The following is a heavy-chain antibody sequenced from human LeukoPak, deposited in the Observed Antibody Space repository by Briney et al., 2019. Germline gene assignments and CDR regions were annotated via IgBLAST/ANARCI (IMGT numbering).Heavy chain of an antibody. CDR2: IYYSGST. CDR1: GGSISSYY. J-gene: IGHJ4*02. Sequence: SETLSLTCTVSGGSISSYYWSWVRQPPGKGLEWSGYIYYSGSTNYIPSLTSRVTISVDTSKNQFYLKLTSVTAADTAGYYCAIHLRGYSYGPFDYWGQGTLVTVSS. CDR3: AIHLRGYSYGPFDY. V-gene: IGHV4-59*08. D-gene: IGHD5-18*01.